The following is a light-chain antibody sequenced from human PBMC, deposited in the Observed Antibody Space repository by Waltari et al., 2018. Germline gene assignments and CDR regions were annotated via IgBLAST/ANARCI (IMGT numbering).Light chain of an antibody. CDR1: STDVGGYNS. V-gene: IGLV2-14*01. CDR2: DVS. J-gene: IGLJ2*01. CDR3: SSQSSNDVVL. Sequence: QSALTQPASVSGSPGQSVTIFCAGTSTDVGGYNSVSSYQEHPGQAPRVIIYDVSDRPSGVSDRFSGSKSGNTASLTISGLQAEDEADYYCSSQSSNDVVLFGGGTKLTVL.